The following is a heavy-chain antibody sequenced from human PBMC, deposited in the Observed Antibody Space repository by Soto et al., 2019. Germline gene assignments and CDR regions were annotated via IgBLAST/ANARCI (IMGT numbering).Heavy chain of an antibody. CDR2: IWYDGSNK. CDR3: ARDPTYLLQSQYYFDY. D-gene: IGHD2-15*01. J-gene: IGHJ4*02. V-gene: IGHV3-33*01. Sequence: QVQLVESGGGVVQPGRSLRLSCAASGFTFSSYGMHWVRQAPGKGLEWVAVIWYDGSNKYYADSVKGRFTISRDYSKNTTYLQMNSLRAEDTAVYYCARDPTYLLQSQYYFDYWGQGTLVTVSS. CDR1: GFTFSSYG.